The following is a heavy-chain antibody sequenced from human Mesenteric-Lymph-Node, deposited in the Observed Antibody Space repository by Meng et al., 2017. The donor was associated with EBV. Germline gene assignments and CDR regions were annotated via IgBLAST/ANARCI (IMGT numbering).Heavy chain of an antibody. D-gene: IGHD3-22*01. CDR3: ARGDSSGYYYFDY. CDR1: GITLSSHT. J-gene: IGHJ4*02. Sequence: ESRGGLSQTWRSTDLSCAAVGITLSSHTMAWVRQAQGKGLEWVAVIYYLGSNEYYADSVKGRFTISRDISKNTPYLQMNSLRPEDTAVYSCARGDSSGYYYFDYWGQGTLVTVSS. V-gene: IGHV3-30-3*01. CDR2: IYYLGSNE.